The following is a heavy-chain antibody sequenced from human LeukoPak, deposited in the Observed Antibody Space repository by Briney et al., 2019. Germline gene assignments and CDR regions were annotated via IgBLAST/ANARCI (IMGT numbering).Heavy chain of an antibody. J-gene: IGHJ4*02. CDR1: GFTFSSYG. D-gene: IGHD2/OR15-2a*01. Sequence: PGGSLRLSCAASGFTFSSYGMHWVRQAPGKGLEWVAFIRYDGSNKYYADSVKGRFTISRDNSKNTLYLQMNSLRAEDTAVYYCAKDTSKVILQSFDYWGQGTLVTVSS. CDR2: IRYDGSNK. V-gene: IGHV3-30*02. CDR3: AKDTSKVILQSFDY.